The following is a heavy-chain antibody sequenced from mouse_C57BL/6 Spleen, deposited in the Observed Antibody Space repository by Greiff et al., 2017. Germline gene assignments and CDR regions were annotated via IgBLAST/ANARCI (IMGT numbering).Heavy chain of an antibody. CDR1: SYTFTSYW. D-gene: IGHD3-3*01. V-gene: IGHV1-69*01. CDR3: ARGTPYAMDY. J-gene: IGHJ4*01. CDR2: IDPSDSYT. Sequence: QVQLQQPGAELVMPGASVKLSCKASSYTFTSYWMHWVKQRPGQGLEWIGEIDPSDSYTNYNQKFKGKSTLTVDKSSSTAYMQLSSLTSEDSAVYYCARGTPYAMDYWGQGTSVTVSS.